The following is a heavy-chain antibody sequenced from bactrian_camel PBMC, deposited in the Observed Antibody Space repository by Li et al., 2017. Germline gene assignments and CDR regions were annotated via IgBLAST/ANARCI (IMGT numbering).Heavy chain of an antibody. D-gene: IGHD6*01. CDR1: GYSAIRYC. J-gene: IGHJ4*01. CDR2: IDSRGTT. CDR3: AAGRYGVGCGGGQKAADYEY. Sequence: HVQLVESGGGSVQAGGSLRLSCVVSGYSAIRYCMAWFREAPGKEHEGVARIDSRGTTEYVDSVKGRFTISRDITNNAVNLQMNSLEPEDTAMYYCAAGRYGVGCGGGQKAADYEYWGQGTQVTVS. V-gene: IGHV3S56*01.